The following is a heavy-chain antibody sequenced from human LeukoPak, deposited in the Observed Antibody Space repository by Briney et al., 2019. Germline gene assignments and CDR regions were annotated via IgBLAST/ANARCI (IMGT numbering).Heavy chain of an antibody. D-gene: IGHD1-26*01. J-gene: IGHJ4*02. CDR1: GFTFGDYA. CDR2: IRNKAYGETA. V-gene: IGHV3-49*04. CDR3: TRASVVGVTGLPEY. Sequence: GGSLRLSCTASGFTFGDYAMTWVRQAPGKGLEWVGFIRNKAYGETAEYAASVKGRFTISRDDSNSIAYLQMNSLKTEDTAVYYCTRASVVGVTGLPEYWGQGTLVTVSS.